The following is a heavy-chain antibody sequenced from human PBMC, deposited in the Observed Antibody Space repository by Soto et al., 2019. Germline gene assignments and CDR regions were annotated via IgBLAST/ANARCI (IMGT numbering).Heavy chain of an antibody. J-gene: IGHJ4*02. CDR1: GGSVSSGSYY. D-gene: IGHD3-22*01. V-gene: IGHV4-61*01. CDR2: IYYSGST. Sequence: NPSETLSLTCTVSGGSVSSGSYYWSWIRQPPGKGLEWIGYIYYSGSTNYNPSLKSRVTISVDTSKNQFSLKLSSVTAADTAVYYCARRGDYYDSSGYPYFDYWGQGALVTVSS. CDR3: ARRGDYYDSSGYPYFDY.